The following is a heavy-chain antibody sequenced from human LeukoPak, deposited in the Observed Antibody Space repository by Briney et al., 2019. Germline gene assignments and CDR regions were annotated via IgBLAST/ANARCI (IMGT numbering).Heavy chain of an antibody. V-gene: IGHV4-59*10. Sequence: SETLSLTCAVYGGSFSGYYWSWIRQPAGKGLEWIGRIYTSGSTNYNPSLKSRVTISVDTSKNQFSLKLSSVTAADTAVYYCARALRYCSGGSCYSWFFDYWGQGTLVTVSS. CDR1: GGSFSGYY. D-gene: IGHD2-15*01. J-gene: IGHJ4*02. CDR2: IYTSGST. CDR3: ARALRYCSGGSCYSWFFDY.